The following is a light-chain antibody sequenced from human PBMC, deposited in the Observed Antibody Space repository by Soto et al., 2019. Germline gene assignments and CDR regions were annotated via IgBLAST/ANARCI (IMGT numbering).Light chain of an antibody. CDR1: QSVLYSSNNKNY. CDR2: WAS. Sequence: DLVMTQSPDSLAVSLGERAPINCKSSQSVLYSSNNKNYLAWYQQKPGQPPKLLISWASTRESGVPDRFSGSGSGTDFTLTISSLQAEDMAIYYCQQYYTSPLTFGGGTRVEIK. V-gene: IGKV4-1*01. CDR3: QQYYTSPLT. J-gene: IGKJ4*01.